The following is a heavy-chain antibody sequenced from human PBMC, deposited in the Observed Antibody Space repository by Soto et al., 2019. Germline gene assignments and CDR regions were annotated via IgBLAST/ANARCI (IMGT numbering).Heavy chain of an antibody. CDR3: ARASYYGAAVDY. Sequence: LRPSCAPSGFIISNNFMTWVRQAPGKGLEWVSVIYSAGGTYYADSVKGRFTISRDNSKNTLYLQMDSLRPEDTAVYYCARASYYGAAVDYWGQGTLVTVSS. V-gene: IGHV3-53*01. CDR2: IYSAGGT. D-gene: IGHD3-10*01. CDR1: GFIISNNF. J-gene: IGHJ4*02.